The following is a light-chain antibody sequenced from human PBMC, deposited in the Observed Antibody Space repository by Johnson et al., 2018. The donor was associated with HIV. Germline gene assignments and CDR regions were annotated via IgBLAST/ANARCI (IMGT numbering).Light chain of an antibody. CDR1: SSNIGNNY. J-gene: IGLJ1*01. V-gene: IGLV1-51*01. Sequence: QSVLTQPPSVSAAPGQKVTISCSGSSSNIGNNYVSWYQQPPGTAPKLLIYDNNKRPSGNPDRFSGSKSGTSATLGITGLPTGDEADYYCGTWDSSLSAYVFGTGTKVTVL. CDR2: DNN. CDR3: GTWDSSLSAYV.